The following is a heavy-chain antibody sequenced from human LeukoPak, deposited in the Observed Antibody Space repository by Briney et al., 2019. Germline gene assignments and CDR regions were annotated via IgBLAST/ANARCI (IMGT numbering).Heavy chain of an antibody. CDR1: GFTFSSYS. CDR3: ALVASYYSYAMDV. Sequence: GGSLRLSCAASGFTFSSYSMNWVRQAPGKGLEWVAYISSSSITIYYADSVKGRFTISRDDAKNSLYLQMNSLRAEDTAVYYRALVASYYSYAMDVWGQGTTVTVSS. D-gene: IGHD5-12*01. J-gene: IGHJ6*02. V-gene: IGHV3-48*04. CDR2: ISSSSITI.